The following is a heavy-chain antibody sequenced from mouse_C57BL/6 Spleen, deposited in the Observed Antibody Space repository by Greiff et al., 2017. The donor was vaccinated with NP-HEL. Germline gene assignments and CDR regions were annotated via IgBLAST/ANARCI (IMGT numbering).Heavy chain of an antibody. CDR1: GYTFTSYW. J-gene: IGHJ2*01. V-gene: IGHV1-55*01. CDR2: IYPGSGST. D-gene: IGHD1-1*01. Sequence: QVQLQQPGAELVKPGASVKMSCKASGYTFTSYWITWVKQRPGQGLEWIGDIYPGSGSTNYNEKFKSKATLTVDTSSSTAYMQLSSLTSEDSAVYYCAREDDGSSPLDYWGQGTTLTVSS. CDR3: AREDDGSSPLDY.